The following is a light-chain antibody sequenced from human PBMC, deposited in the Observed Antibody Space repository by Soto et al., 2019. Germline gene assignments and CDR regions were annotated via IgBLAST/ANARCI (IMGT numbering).Light chain of an antibody. CDR1: QDISDY. Sequence: DIQLTQSPSFLSASVGDRVTVTCRASQDISDYLAWYQQKPGKAPKLLIYAASTLQSGVPSRFSGSGSGTEFTLPITSLQPEDFATYYCQQLNSYPYTFGQGTNLGIK. J-gene: IGKJ2*01. CDR2: AAS. CDR3: QQLNSYPYT. V-gene: IGKV1-9*01.